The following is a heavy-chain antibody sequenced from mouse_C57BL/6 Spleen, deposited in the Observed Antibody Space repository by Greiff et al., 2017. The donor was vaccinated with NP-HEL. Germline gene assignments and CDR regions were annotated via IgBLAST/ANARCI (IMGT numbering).Heavy chain of an antibody. D-gene: IGHD1-1*01. J-gene: IGHJ4*01. CDR3: ARQVVAYYYAMDY. Sequence: DVKLVESGGGLVQPGGSLKLSCAASGFTFSDYYMYWVRQTPEKRLEWVAYISNGGGSTYYPDTVKGRFTISRDNAKNTLYLQMSRLKSEDTAMYYCARQVVAYYYAMDYWGQGTSVTVSS. CDR1: GFTFSDYY. CDR2: ISNGGGST. V-gene: IGHV5-12*01.